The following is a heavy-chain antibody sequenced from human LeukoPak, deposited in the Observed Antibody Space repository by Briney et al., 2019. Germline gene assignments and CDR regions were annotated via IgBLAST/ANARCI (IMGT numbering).Heavy chain of an antibody. CDR3: ARAKYGHYSDFDY. J-gene: IGHJ4*02. D-gene: IGHD4-17*01. CDR1: GYTFTGYY. V-gene: IGHV1-2*04. CDR2: INPNSGGT. Sequence: ASVKVSCKASGYTFTGYYMHWVRQAPGQGLEWMGWINPNSGGTNYAQKFQGWVTMTRDTSISTAYMELSRLRSDDTAVYYCARAKYGHYSDFDYWGQGTLVTVSS.